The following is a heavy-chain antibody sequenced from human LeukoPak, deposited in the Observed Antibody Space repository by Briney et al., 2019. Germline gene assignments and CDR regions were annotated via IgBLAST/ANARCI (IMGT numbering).Heavy chain of an antibody. CDR2: IKENGSET. V-gene: IGHV3-7*01. D-gene: IGHD3-22*01. CDR3: ARDREDYYDTWGAFDI. CDR1: GFSLSIYW. Sequence: GGSLRLSCVASGFSLSIYWMGWVRQAPGRGLEWVSNIKENGSETYYVGSVKGRFTISRDNSKNTLYLQMNSLRAEDTAVYYCARDREDYYDTWGAFDIWGQGTMVTVSS. J-gene: IGHJ3*02.